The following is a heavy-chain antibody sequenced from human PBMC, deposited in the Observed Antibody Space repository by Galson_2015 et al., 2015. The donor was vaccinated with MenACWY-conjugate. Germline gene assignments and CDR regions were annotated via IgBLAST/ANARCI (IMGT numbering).Heavy chain of an antibody. CDR1: GFTFNNYW. J-gene: IGHJ4*02. V-gene: IGHV3-74*01. D-gene: IGHD1-1*01. Sequence: SLRLSCAAPGFTFNNYWMHWVRQPPGKGLEWISYIKADGSFSNYADSVKGRFTISTDNAKSMVYLQMDGLGDEDTAVYFCARDNNWSFDSWGQGTLVTVSS. CDR3: ARDNNWSFDS. CDR2: IKADGSFS.